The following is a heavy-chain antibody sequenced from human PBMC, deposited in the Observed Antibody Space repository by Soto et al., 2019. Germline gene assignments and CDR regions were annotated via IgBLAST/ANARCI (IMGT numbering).Heavy chain of an antibody. J-gene: IGHJ6*02. D-gene: IGHD6-13*01. Sequence: HPGGSLRLSCAASGFTFSSYWMSWVRQAPGKGLEWVANIKQDGSEKYYVDSVKGRFTISRDNAKNSLYLQMNSLRAEDTAVYYCAREYSSSWYYYYYGMDVWGQGTTVTVSS. CDR1: GFTFSSYW. CDR2: IKQDGSEK. V-gene: IGHV3-7*01. CDR3: AREYSSSWYYYYYGMDV.